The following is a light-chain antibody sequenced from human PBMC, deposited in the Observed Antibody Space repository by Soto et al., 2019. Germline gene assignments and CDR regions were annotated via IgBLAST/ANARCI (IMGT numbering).Light chain of an antibody. J-gene: IGKJ3*01. CDR3: QQSYSTPPEPT. CDR2: AAS. CDR1: HNINNY. Sequence: DIQMTQSPSSLSASVGDRVTVTCRASHNINNYLNWYQQKPGKAPKLLIYAASNLQSGVPSRFSCSGSGTDFTLTISSLQPEDFATYYCQQSYSTPPEPTFGPGTKVDIK. V-gene: IGKV1-39*01.